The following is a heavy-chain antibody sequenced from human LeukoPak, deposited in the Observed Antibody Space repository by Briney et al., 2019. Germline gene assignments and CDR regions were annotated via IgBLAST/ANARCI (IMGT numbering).Heavy chain of an antibody. J-gene: IGHJ4*02. V-gene: IGHV1-46*01. Sequence: ASVKVSCKASGGTFSSYAISWVRQAPGQGLEWMGIINPRGGSATSAQKFQGRVTLTRDTSTSTVYMELSSLRSEDTAVYYCARDYHGSGSLTTFDYWGQGTLVTVSS. CDR2: INPRGGSA. D-gene: IGHD3-10*01. CDR3: ARDYHGSGSLTTFDY. CDR1: GGTFSSYA.